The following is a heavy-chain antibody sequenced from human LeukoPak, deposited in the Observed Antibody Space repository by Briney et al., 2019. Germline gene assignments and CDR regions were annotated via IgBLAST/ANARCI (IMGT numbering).Heavy chain of an antibody. CDR3: ARRIYGSGTNWFDP. D-gene: IGHD3-10*01. CDR2: NSSSGSSI. CDR1: GFTFSNYE. J-gene: IGHJ5*02. V-gene: IGHV3-48*03. Sequence: GGSLRLSCAASGFTFSNYEMNWVRQAPGKGLEWVSYNSSSGSSIKYADSVKGRFAISRDNAKNSLYLQLNSLRVEDTAVYYCARRIYGSGTNWFDPWGQGTLVTVSS.